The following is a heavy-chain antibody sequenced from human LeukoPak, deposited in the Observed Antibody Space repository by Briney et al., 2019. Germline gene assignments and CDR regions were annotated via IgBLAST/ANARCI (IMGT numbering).Heavy chain of an antibody. Sequence: PSETLSLTCAVYGGSFSGYYWSWIRQPPGKGLEWIGEINHSGSTNYNPSLKSRVTISVDTSKNQFSLKLSSVTAADTAVYSCARTAFDIWGQGTIVTVSS. J-gene: IGHJ3*02. CDR1: GGSFSGYY. CDR2: INHSGST. CDR3: ARTAFDI. V-gene: IGHV4-34*01.